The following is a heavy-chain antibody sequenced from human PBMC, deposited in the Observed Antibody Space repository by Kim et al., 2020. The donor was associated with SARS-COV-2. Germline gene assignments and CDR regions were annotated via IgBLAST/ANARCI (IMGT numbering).Heavy chain of an antibody. J-gene: IGHJ6*02. Sequence: SVKVSCKASGGTFSSYAISWVRQAPGQGLEWMGGIIPIFGTANYAQKFQGRVTITADESTSTAYMELSSLRSEDTAVYYCARDQVVPAAIIGLYYYGMDVWGQGTTVTVSS. V-gene: IGHV1-69*13. CDR3: ARDQVVPAAIIGLYYYGMDV. CDR2: IIPIFGTA. CDR1: GGTFSSYA. D-gene: IGHD2-2*01.